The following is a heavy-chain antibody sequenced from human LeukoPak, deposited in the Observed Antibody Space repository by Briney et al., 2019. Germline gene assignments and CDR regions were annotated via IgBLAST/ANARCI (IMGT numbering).Heavy chain of an antibody. V-gene: IGHV4-30-2*01. CDR3: ARGNWNYEYFDY. CDR1: GGSISSGGYS. Sequence: SRTLSLTCAVSGGSISSGGYSWSWIRQPPGKGLEWIGYIYHSGSTYYNPSLKSRVTISVDRSKNQFSLKLSSVTAADTAVYYCARGNWNYEYFDYWGQGTLVTVSS. CDR2: IYHSGST. J-gene: IGHJ4*02. D-gene: IGHD1-7*01.